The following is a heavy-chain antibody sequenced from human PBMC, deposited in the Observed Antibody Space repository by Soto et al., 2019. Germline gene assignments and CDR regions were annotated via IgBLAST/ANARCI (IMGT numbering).Heavy chain of an antibody. V-gene: IGHV3-30-3*01. Sequence: QVRLVESGGGVVQPGRSLRLSCAASGFTFSRYAMHWVGEAPGKGLEWVAVISYDGSNKYYADSVKGRFTISRDNSKNTLYLQMNSLRAADTAVYYCAREEVAATPTFDYWGQGTLVTVSS. CDR2: ISYDGSNK. CDR1: GFTFSRYA. J-gene: IGHJ4*02. CDR3: AREEVAATPTFDY. D-gene: IGHD2-15*01.